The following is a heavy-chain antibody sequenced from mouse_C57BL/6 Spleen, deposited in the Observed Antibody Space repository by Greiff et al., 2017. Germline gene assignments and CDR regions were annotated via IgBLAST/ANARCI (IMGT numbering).Heavy chain of an antibody. V-gene: IGHV5-4*03. Sequence: EVKLVESGGGLVKPGGSLKLSCAASGFTFSSYAMSWVRQTPEKRLEWVATISDGGSYTYYPDNVKGRFTISRDNAKNNLYLQMSHLKSEDTAMYYCARGERIYYFDYWGQGTTLTVSS. J-gene: IGHJ2*01. CDR1: GFTFSSYA. CDR3: ARGERIYYFDY. CDR2: ISDGGSYT.